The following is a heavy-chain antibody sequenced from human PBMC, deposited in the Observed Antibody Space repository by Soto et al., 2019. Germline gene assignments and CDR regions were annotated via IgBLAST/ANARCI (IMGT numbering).Heavy chain of an antibody. J-gene: IGHJ4*02. CDR2: INAGNGNT. CDR1: GYTFTSYA. V-gene: IGHV1-3*01. Sequence: ASVKVSCKASGYTFTSYAMHWVRQAPGQRLEWMGWINAGNGNTKYSQKFQGRVTMTTDTSASTAYMELSSLRSEDTAVYYCAREDYGGKGGAYWGQGTLVTVSS. D-gene: IGHD4-17*01. CDR3: AREDYGGKGGAY.